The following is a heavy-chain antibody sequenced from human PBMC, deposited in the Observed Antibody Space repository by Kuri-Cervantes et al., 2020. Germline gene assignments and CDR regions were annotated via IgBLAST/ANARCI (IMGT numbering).Heavy chain of an antibody. D-gene: IGHD6-13*01. J-gene: IGHJ1*01. CDR3: AREAGKRGYSSTWYYFQH. CDR1: GYTFTGYY. V-gene: IGHV1-2*02. CDR2: INPNSGDT. Sequence: ASVKVSCKASGYTFTGYYAHWVRQAPGQGLEWMGWINPNSGDTNYVQKFQGRVTMTRDTSISTAYVELSRLRSDDTAVYYCAREAGKRGYSSTWYYFQHWGQGTLVTVSS.